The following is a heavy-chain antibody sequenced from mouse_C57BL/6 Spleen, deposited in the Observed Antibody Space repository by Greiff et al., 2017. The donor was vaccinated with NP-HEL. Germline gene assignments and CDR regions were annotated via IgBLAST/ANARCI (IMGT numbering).Heavy chain of an antibody. V-gene: IGHV5-6*02. CDR1: GFTFSSYG. CDR3: ARQTTLVATQYYAMDY. D-gene: IGHD1-1*01. CDR2: ISSGGSYT. J-gene: IGHJ4*01. Sequence: EVMLVESGGDLVKPGGSLKLSCAASGFTFSSYGMSWVRQTPDKRLEWVATISSGGSYTYYPDSVKGRFTISRDNAKNTLYLQMSSLKSEDTAMYDCARQTTLVATQYYAMDYWGQGTSVTVSS.